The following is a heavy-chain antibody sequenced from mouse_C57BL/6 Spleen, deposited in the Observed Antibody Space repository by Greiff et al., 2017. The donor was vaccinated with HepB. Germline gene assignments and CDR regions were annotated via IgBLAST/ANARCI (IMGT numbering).Heavy chain of an antibody. D-gene: IGHD1-1*01. CDR1: GYTFTNYW. Sequence: VQLQESGAELVRPGTSVKMSCKASGYTFTNYWIGWAKQRPGHGLEWIGDIYPGGGYTNYNEKFKGKATLTADKSSSTAYMQFSSLTSEDSAIYYWARSGYGSSALGYFDVWGTGTTVTVSS. CDR2: IYPGGGYT. CDR3: ARSGYGSSALGYFDV. V-gene: IGHV1-63*01. J-gene: IGHJ1*03.